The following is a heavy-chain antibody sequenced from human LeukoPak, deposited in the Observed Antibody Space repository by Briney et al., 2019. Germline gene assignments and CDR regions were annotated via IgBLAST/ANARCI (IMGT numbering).Heavy chain of an antibody. D-gene: IGHD6-13*01. J-gene: IGHJ4*02. CDR1: GFTFSSYS. CDR3: AINPSPRELTHSSSWFCDY. Sequence: PGGSLRLSCAASGFTFSSYSMNWVRQAPGKGLEWVSSISSSSSYIYYADSVKGRFTISRDNAKNSLYLQMNSLRAEDTAVYYCAINPSPRELTHSSSWFCDYWGQGTLVTVSS. V-gene: IGHV3-21*01. CDR2: ISSSSSYI.